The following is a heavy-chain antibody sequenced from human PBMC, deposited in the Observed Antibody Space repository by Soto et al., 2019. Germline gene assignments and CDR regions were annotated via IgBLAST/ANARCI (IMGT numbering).Heavy chain of an antibody. CDR2: ISYDGSNK. J-gene: IGHJ3*02. CDR1: GFTFSSYA. Sequence: ESGGGVVQPGRSLRLSCAASGFTFSSYAMHWVRQAPGKGLEWVAVISYDGSNKYYADSVKGRFTISRDNSKNTLYLQMNSLRAEDTAVYYCAKDGINYYDSSGYQDDAFDIWGQGTMVTVSS. V-gene: IGHV3-30-3*01. D-gene: IGHD3-22*01. CDR3: AKDGINYYDSSGYQDDAFDI.